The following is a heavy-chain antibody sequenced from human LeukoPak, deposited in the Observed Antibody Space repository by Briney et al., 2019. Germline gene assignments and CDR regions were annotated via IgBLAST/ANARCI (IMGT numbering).Heavy chain of an antibody. V-gene: IGHV4-59*12. CDR3: ARGPESYGDYKTYYSDY. J-gene: IGHJ4*02. CDR2: IYYSGTT. CDR1: GGSISSYY. D-gene: IGHD4-17*01. Sequence: PSETLSLTCTVSGGSISSYYWSWIRQPPGKGLEWIGYIYYSGTTSYNPSLKSRVTISIDTSKNQFSLKLSSVTAADTAVYYCARGPESYGDYKTYYSDYWGQGTLVTVSS.